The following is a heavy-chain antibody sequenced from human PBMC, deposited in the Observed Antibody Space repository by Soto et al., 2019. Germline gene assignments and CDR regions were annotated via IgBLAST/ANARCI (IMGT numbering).Heavy chain of an antibody. CDR3: ARDIGWIAAATKQFDY. Sequence: GGCLRLSFAASGFTFSSYDMHRFGQSTGKGLEWVSAIGTAGDTYYPGSVKGRFTISRENAKNSLYLQMNSLRAGDTAVYYCARDIGWIAAATKQFDYWGQGTLVTAPQ. CDR2: IGTAGDT. J-gene: IGHJ4*02. V-gene: IGHV3-13*01. D-gene: IGHD6-13*01. CDR1: GFTFSSYD.